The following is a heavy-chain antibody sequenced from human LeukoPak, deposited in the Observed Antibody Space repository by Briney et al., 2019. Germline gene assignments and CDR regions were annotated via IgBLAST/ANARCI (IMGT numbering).Heavy chain of an antibody. CDR2: IYYSGST. J-gene: IGHJ3*02. CDR1: GGSISSYY. V-gene: IGHV4-59*01. Sequence: SETLSLTCTVSGGSISSYYWSWIRQPPGKGLEWIGYIYYSGSTNYNPSLKSRVTISVDTSKNQFSLKLSSVTAADTAVYYRARVLPYYYDSSGYYWYAFDIWGQGTMVTVSS. D-gene: IGHD3-22*01. CDR3: ARVLPYYYDSSGYYWYAFDI.